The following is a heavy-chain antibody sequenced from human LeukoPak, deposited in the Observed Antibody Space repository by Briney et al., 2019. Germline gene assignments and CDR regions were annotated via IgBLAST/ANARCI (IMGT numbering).Heavy chain of an antibody. J-gene: IGHJ4*02. D-gene: IGHD3-22*01. CDR1: GYTFTGYY. V-gene: IGHV1-2*02. CDR3: ASGAPIITLIVVVPTGY. Sequence: GASVKVSRKASGYTFTGYYMHWVRQAPGQGLEWMGWINPNSGGTNYAQKFQGRVTMTRDTSISTAYMELSRLRSDDTAVYYCASGAPIITLIVVVPTGYWGQGTLVTVSS. CDR2: INPNSGGT.